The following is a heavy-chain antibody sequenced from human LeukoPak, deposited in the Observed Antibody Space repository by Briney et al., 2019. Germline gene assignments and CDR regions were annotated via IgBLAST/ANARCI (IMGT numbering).Heavy chain of an antibody. CDR3: ASTGYSSSWGAFDP. J-gene: IGHJ5*02. Sequence: ASVKVSCKASGYTFTGYYMHWVRQAPGQGLEWMGWMNPNSGNTGYAQKFQGRVTITRNTSISTAYMELSSLRSEDTAVYYCASTGYSSSWGAFDPWGQGTLVTVSS. CDR1: GYTFTGYY. D-gene: IGHD6-13*01. CDR2: MNPNSGNT. V-gene: IGHV1-8*03.